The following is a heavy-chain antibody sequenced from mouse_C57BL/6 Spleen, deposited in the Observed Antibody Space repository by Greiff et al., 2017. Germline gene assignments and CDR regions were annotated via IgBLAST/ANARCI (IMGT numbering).Heavy chain of an antibody. V-gene: IGHV14-3*01. CDR1: GFNIKNTY. J-gene: IGHJ4*01. D-gene: IGHD2-2*01. CDR3: AYGYLRLYYAMDY. Sequence: VQLQQSVAELVRPGASVKLSCTASGFNIKNTYMHWVKQRPEQGLEWIGRIDPANGNTKYAPKFQGKATITADTSSNTAYLQLSSLTSEDTAIYYGAYGYLRLYYAMDYWGQGTSVTVSS. CDR2: IDPANGNT.